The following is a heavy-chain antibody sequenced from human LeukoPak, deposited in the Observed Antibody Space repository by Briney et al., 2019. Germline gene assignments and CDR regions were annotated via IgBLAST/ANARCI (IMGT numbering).Heavy chain of an antibody. V-gene: IGHV1-69*01. D-gene: IGHD6-13*01. Sequence: GSSVKVSRKASGGTFSSYAISWVRQAPGQGLEWMGGIIPIFGTANCAQKFQGRVTITADESTSTAYMELSSLRSEDTAVYCCARLYSSSWYNWFDPWGQGTLVTVSS. CDR1: GGTFSSYA. CDR2: IIPIFGTA. J-gene: IGHJ5*02. CDR3: ARLYSSSWYNWFDP.